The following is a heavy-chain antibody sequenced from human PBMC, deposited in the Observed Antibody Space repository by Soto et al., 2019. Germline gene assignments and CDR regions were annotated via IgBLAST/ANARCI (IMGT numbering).Heavy chain of an antibody. CDR2: ISAYNGNT. CDR1: GYTFIHYG. D-gene: IGHD2-21*02. V-gene: IGHV1-18*04. J-gene: IGHJ5*02. CDR3: ARDSLAGPYGDCHSPPP. Sequence: ASVKVSCKASGYTFIHYGITWVRQAPGQGLEWVGWISAYNGNTNYAQKLQARVTMTTDTSTSIAYLDLRSLRSDDTGVYYCARDSLAGPYGDCHSPPPWGQGTLVTVSS.